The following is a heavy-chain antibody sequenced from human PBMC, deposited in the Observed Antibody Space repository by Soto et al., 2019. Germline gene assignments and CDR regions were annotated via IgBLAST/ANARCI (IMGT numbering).Heavy chain of an antibody. J-gene: IGHJ4*02. D-gene: IGHD3-16*01. V-gene: IGHV2-5*01. CDR1: GFSLSSSGVG. CDR3: ADRRGMGEMIR. CDR2: IYWNDDK. Sequence: QITLKESGPTLVKPARTLTLTCTFSGFSLSSSGVGVGWIRQPPGKALEWLALIYWNDDKIYSPSLKSRLTITKDTSKNQVVLTMTNVDPVDTATYYCADRRGMGEMIRWGQGTLVTVSS.